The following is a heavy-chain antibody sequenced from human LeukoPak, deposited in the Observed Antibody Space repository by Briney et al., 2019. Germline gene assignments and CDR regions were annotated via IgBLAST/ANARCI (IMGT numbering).Heavy chain of an antibody. CDR1: GFTFSDYS. V-gene: IGHV3-21*01. D-gene: IGHD1-26*01. Sequence: KPGGSLRLSCAASGFTFSDYSMNWVRQAPGKGLEWVASTSSGSSWIYYADSVRGRFTISRDNAKNSLYLQMNSLRAEDTAVYYCARDHGSYYGNNFDYWGQGTLVTVSS. CDR3: ARDHGSYYGNNFDY. J-gene: IGHJ4*02. CDR2: TSSGSSWI.